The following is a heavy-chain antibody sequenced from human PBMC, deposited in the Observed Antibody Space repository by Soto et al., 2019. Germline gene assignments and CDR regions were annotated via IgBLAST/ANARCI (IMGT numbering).Heavy chain of an antibody. D-gene: IGHD5-12*01. V-gene: IGHV4-38-2*02. CDR1: GDSISSGYH. CDR2: IYHSGTT. Sequence: LSLTCAVPGDSISSGYHCAWIRQPPGKGLEWIASIYHSGTTYYNPSLKSRVTISVDTSKNQFSLKLSSVTAADTAVYYCARDRSFSVEMATIWDYWGQGTLVTVSS. J-gene: IGHJ4*02. CDR3: ARDRSFSVEMATIWDY.